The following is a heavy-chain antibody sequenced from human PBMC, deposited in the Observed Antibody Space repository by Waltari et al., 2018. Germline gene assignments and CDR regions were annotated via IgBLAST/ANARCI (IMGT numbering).Heavy chain of an antibody. J-gene: IGHJ4*02. CDR1: GFIFSNYW. CDR3: AKDLGIGGGTTEFDH. CDR2: IRHIGSEK. V-gene: IGHV3-7*01. D-gene: IGHD1-1*01. Sequence: EVQLVESGGGLVQPGGSLRLSGAASGFIFSNYWRGWVRQARGRGLEWVADIRHIGSEKYYVESVKGRFTISRDNAENTLYLQMNSLRAEDTAVYYCAKDLGIGGGTTEFDHWGQGTLVTVSS.